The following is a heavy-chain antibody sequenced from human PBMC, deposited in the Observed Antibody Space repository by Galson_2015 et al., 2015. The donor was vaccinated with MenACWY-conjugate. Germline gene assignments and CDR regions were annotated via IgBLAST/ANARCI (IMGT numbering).Heavy chain of an antibody. J-gene: IGHJ4*02. CDR2: ISAYNGNT. V-gene: IGHV1-18*01. Sequence: SVKVSCKASGYTFTSYGISWVRQAPGQGLEWMGWISAYNGNTNYAQKLQGRVTMTTDTSTSTAYMELRSLRSDDTAVYYCARDGRGYGSGWYGPDDYWGQGTLVTVSS. D-gene: IGHD6-19*01. CDR1: GYTFTSYG. CDR3: ARDGRGYGSGWYGPDDY.